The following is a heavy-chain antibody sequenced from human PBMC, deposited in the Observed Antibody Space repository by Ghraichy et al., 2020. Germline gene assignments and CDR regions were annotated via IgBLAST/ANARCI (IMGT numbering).Heavy chain of an antibody. CDR3: AKGARYSSSWSVDYYDY. J-gene: IGHJ4*02. CDR2: ISGSGDST. Sequence: GGSLRLSCAASGFTFSSYAMSWVRQAPGKGLEWVSTISGSGDSTYYADSVKGRFTISRDNSKNTLYLQMNSLRAEDTAVYYCAKGARYSSSWSVDYYDYWGQGTLVTVSP. CDR1: GFTFSSYA. V-gene: IGHV3-23*01. D-gene: IGHD6-13*01.